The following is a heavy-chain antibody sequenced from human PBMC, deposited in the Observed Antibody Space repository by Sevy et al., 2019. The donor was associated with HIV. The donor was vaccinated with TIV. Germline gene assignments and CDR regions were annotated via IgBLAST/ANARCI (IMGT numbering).Heavy chain of an antibody. D-gene: IGHD2-15*01. Sequence: ASVKVSCKASGYTFTSYRIYRVRQAPGQGLEWMGWVSAHNGDTNYVQKVQGRVAMTTDTSTSTAYMELRSLTSDDTAVYYCARAYCSGGSCYSLAYWGQGSLVTVSS. CDR3: ARAYCSGGSCYSLAY. CDR1: GYTFTSYR. J-gene: IGHJ4*02. CDR2: VSAHNGDT. V-gene: IGHV1-18*01.